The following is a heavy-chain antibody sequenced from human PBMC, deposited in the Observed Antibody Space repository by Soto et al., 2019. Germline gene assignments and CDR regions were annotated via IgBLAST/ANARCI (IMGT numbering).Heavy chain of an antibody. CDR2: IGPSGGGT. CDR3: VRHAKLTSVTANVGYYYGLDI. J-gene: IGHJ6*02. CDR1: GFIFSNYA. D-gene: IGHD4-4*01. V-gene: IGHV3-23*01. Sequence: EVQLLESGGGWVQPGGSLRLSCAASGFIFSNYAMSWVRLAPGKGLGGVSVIGPSGGGTYYADSVKGRFTISRDNSKNTVYLQMSSLRAEDTALYMCVRHAKLTSVTANVGYYYGLDIWGPGTTVTISS.